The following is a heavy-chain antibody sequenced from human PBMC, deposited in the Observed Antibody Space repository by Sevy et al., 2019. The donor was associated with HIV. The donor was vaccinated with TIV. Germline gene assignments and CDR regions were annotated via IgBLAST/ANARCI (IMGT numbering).Heavy chain of an antibody. J-gene: IGHJ4*02. CDR3: AKDLGYSGSYRCDY. V-gene: IGHV3-7*03. Sequence: GGSLRLSCAASGFTFSSYWMTWVRQAPGKGLEWVANIKQDMSEKYYADSVKGRFTISRDNARNSLYLQMNSLRAEDTAVYYCAKDLGYSGSYRCDYWGQGTLVTVSS. CDR2: IKQDMSEK. D-gene: IGHD1-26*01. CDR1: GFTFSSYW.